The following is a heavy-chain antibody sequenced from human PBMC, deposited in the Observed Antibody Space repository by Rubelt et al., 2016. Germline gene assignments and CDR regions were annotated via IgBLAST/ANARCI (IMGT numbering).Heavy chain of an antibody. CDR3: ARGERIQLSY. J-gene: IGHJ4*02. D-gene: IGHD5-18*01. Sequence: QVQLVQSGAEVKKPGSSVKVSCKASGGTFSSYAISWVRQAPGQGLEWMGRIIPILGIANFARTFQGSGTITADKSTSTAYMELSSLRSEDTAVYYCARGERIQLSYWGQGTLVTVSS. V-gene: IGHV1-69*04. CDR1: GGTFSSYA. CDR2: IIPILGIA.